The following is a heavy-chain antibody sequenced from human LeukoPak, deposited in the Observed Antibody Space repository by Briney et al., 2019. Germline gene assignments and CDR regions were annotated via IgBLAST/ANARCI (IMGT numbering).Heavy chain of an antibody. CDR3: AGPLIAVANQLRSY. D-gene: IGHD6-19*01. CDR2: ISSSSSYI. V-gene: IGHV3-21*01. CDR1: GFTSSSYS. Sequence: GGSLRLSCAASGFTSSSYSMNWVRQAPGKGLEWVSSISSSSSYIYYADSVKGRFTISRDNAKNSLYLQMNSLRAEDTAVYYCAGPLIAVANQLRSYWGQGTLVTVSS. J-gene: IGHJ4*02.